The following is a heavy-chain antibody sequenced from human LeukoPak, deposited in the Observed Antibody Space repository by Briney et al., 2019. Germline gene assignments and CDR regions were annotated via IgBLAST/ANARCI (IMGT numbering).Heavy chain of an antibody. J-gene: IGHJ4*02. Sequence: SETLSLTCTVSGYSISSGYYWGWIRQRPGEGLEWIGSSYHSGSTYYNPSLKSRVTISVDTSKNQFSLKLISVTAADTAVYYCARGLGYCSGTSCYRFDYWGQGTLDSVSS. CDR3: ARGLGYCSGTSCYRFDY. D-gene: IGHD2-2*01. CDR1: GYSISSGYY. V-gene: IGHV4-38-2*02. CDR2: SYHSGST.